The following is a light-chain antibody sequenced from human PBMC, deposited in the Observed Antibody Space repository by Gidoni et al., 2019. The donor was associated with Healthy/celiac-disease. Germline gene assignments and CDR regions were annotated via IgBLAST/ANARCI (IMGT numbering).Light chain of an antibody. CDR1: QSISSY. CDR2: AAS. CDR3: QQSYSTPRDT. J-gene: IGKJ2*01. Sequence: DIQMTQSPSSLSASVGDRVTITCRASQSISSYLTWYQQKPGKAPKLLIYAASSLQSGVPSRFSGGGSWTDFTLTISSLQPEDFATYYCQQSYSTPRDTFGQGTKLEIK. V-gene: IGKV1-39*01.